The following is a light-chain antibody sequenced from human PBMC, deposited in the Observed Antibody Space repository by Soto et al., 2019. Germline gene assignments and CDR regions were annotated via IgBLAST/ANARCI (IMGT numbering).Light chain of an antibody. V-gene: IGKV3-15*01. CDR3: QQYNNWPPIT. CDR2: DAS. J-gene: IGKJ5*01. CDR1: QSVSSN. Sequence: EVVMTQSPATLSVSPGERATLSCRASQSVSSNLAWYQQKPGQAPRLLIYDASTRATGIPARFSGSGSGTEFSLTISSLQSEDFAVYYCQQYNNWPPITFGQGTRLEIK.